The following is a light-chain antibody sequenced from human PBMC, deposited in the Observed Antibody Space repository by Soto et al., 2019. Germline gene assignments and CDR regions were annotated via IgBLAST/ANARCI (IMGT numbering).Light chain of an antibody. Sequence: QSVLTQPPSASGSPGQSVAISCTGTSSDVGGYNYVSWYQQHPGKAPKLMIYEVSKRPSGVPDRLSGSKSGNTASLTVSGLQAEDEADYYCSSYAGSSNVFGTGTKITVL. CDR2: EVS. V-gene: IGLV2-8*01. CDR3: SSYAGSSNV. J-gene: IGLJ1*01. CDR1: SSDVGGYNY.